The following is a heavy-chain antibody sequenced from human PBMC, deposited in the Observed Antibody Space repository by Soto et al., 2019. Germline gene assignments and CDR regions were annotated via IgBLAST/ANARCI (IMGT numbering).Heavy chain of an antibody. CDR2: INEGGSDR. CDR3: ASWATADAVPNY. V-gene: IGHV3-7*01. D-gene: IGHD6-19*01. Sequence: PGGSLRLSCATSGFSFTTYWMSWLRQAPGKGLEWVAHINEGGSDRYYVDSVKGRFTISRDNAKNSLNLQMNSLRADDTAVYYCASWATADAVPNYWGPGTLVTVSS. J-gene: IGHJ4*02. CDR1: GFSFTTYW.